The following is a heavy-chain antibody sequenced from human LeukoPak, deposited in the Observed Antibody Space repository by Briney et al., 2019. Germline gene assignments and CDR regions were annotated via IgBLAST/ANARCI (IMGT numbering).Heavy chain of an antibody. CDR2: INHSGST. Sequence: SETLSLTCAVYGGSFSGYYWSWIRQPPGKGLEWIGEINHSGSTNYNPSLKSRVTISVDTSKNQFSLKLSSVTAADTAVYYCARSRTGATFFDYWGQGTLVTVSS. J-gene: IGHJ4*02. CDR3: ARSRTGATFFDY. D-gene: IGHD1-26*01. CDR1: GGSFSGYY. V-gene: IGHV4-34*01.